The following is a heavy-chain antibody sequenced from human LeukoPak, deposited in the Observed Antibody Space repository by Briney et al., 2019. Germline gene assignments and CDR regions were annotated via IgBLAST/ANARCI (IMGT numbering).Heavy chain of an antibody. Sequence: GGSLRLSCAASGFTFSRYAIHWVRQAPGKGLEWVAVISYDGSNKYYADSVKGRFTISRDNSKNTLYLQMNSLRAEDTAVYYCAREQIDYWGQGTLVTVSS. CDR2: ISYDGSNK. J-gene: IGHJ4*02. CDR3: AREQIDY. V-gene: IGHV3-30-3*01. CDR1: GFTFSRYA.